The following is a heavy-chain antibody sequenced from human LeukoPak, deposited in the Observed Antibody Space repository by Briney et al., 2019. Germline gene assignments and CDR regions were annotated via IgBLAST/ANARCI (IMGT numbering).Heavy chain of an antibody. J-gene: IGHJ4*02. CDR2: DYYGGNT. D-gene: IGHD3-10*01. V-gene: IGHV4-61*08. CDR3: ARDYYGSLDY. CDR1: GGSVTTYGSC. Sequence: PSETLSLTCTVSGGSVTTYGSCWSWIRQPPGKGLEWIAYDYYGGNTNYNPSLKSRVTISVDTSKNQFSLKLSSVTAADTAVYYCARDYYGSLDYWGQGILVTVSS.